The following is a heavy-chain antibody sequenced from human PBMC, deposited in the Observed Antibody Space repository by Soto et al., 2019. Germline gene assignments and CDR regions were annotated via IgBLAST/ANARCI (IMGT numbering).Heavy chain of an antibody. CDR1: GYSFTSYW. J-gene: IGHJ4*02. D-gene: IGHD1-7*01. Sequence: GESLKISCKGSGYSFTSYWIGWVRQMPGKGLEWMGIIYPGDSDTRYSPSFQGQVTISADKSISTAYLQWSSLKASDTAMYYCARHLYKVCIPEVITGTTGPFCGVDYWGQGTLVTVSS. V-gene: IGHV5-51*01. CDR3: ARHLYKVCIPEVITGTTGPFCGVDY. CDR2: IYPGDSDT.